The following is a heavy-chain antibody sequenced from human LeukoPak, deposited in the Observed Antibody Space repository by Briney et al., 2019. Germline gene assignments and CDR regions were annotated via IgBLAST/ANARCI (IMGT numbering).Heavy chain of an antibody. CDR3: ARDGKWGSLAHFYYYMDV. CDR1: GFTFSSYS. J-gene: IGHJ6*03. V-gene: IGHV3-21*01. Sequence: PGGSLRLSCAASGFTFSSYSMNWVRQAPGKGLEWVSSISSVSTSNIHYADSVKGRFTISRDNTKNSLYLQMNSLRDEDTAVYYCARDGKWGSLAHFYYYMDVWGKGTTVTVS. D-gene: IGHD1-1*01. CDR2: ISSVSTSNI.